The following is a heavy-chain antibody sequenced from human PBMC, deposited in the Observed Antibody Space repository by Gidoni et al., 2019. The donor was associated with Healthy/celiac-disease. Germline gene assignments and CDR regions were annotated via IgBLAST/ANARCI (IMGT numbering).Heavy chain of an antibody. CDR2: INHSGRT. CDR1: GWSFSGYY. CDR3: ARGGLITMVRGAVRFEY. J-gene: IGHJ4*02. V-gene: IGHV4-34*01. Sequence: QVQLQQWVAGLLKPSETLSLTFAVSGWSFSGYYWSWIRQPQGKWLEWIGEINHSGRTNYNPYLKSRVTISVDTSKNQFSLKLSPVNAVDKGVYDCARGGLITMVRGAVRFEYWGQGTLVTVSS. D-gene: IGHD3-10*01.